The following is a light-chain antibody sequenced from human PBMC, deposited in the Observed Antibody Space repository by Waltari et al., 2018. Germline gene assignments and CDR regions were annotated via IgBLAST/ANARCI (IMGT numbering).Light chain of an antibody. CDR3: QAWDSTTVL. J-gene: IGLJ2*01. Sequence: SYELTQPPSVSVSPGQTASITCSGDTLGDKYVCWYQQRSGQYPLVVIYQDTKRPSGIPERFSGTNSGNTATLTISGTQAMDEADYYCQAWDSTTVLFGGGTKLTVL. CDR2: QDT. V-gene: IGLV3-1*01. CDR1: TLGDKY.